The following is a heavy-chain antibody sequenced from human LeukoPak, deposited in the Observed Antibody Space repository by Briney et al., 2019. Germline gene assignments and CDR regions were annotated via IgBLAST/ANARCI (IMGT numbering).Heavy chain of an antibody. CDR3: ARAAVATYWFDP. CDR2: INPNSGGT. CDR1: GYIFRDYY. D-gene: IGHD5-12*01. Sequence: ASVKVSCKASGYIFRDYYIEWVRQAPGQGLEWMGWINPNSGGTNYAQKFQGWVTMTRDTSISTVYMELSRLRSDDTAVYYCARAAVATYWFDPWGQGTLVTGSS. V-gene: IGHV1-2*04. J-gene: IGHJ5*02.